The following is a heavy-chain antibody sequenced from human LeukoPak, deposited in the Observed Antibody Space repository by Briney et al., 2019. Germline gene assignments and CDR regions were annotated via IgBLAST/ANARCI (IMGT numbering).Heavy chain of an antibody. CDR2: ISGSGGST. V-gene: IGHV3-23*01. CDR3: AKEKHDILTGYPFR. J-gene: IGHJ4*02. D-gene: IGHD3-9*01. CDR1: GFTFSSYA. Sequence: PAGSLRLSCAASGFTFSSYAKSWVRQAPGKGLEWISAISGSGGSTYYADSVKGRFTISRDNSKNTLYLQVNSLRAEDTAVYYCAKEKHDILTGYPFRWGQGTLVTVSS.